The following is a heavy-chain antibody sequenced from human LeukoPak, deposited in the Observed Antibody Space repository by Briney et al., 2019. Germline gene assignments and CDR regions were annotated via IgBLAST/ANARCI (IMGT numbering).Heavy chain of an antibody. CDR2: IYHSGST. D-gene: IGHD3-10*01. CDR1: GGSISSSNW. Sequence: SETLSLTCAVSGGSISSSNWWSWVRQPPGKGLEWIGEIYHSGSTNYNPSLKSRVTISVDKSKNQFSLKLSSVTAADTAVYYCARTPNGITMVRGNWFDPWGQGTLVTVSS. CDR3: ARTPNGITMVRGNWFDP. J-gene: IGHJ5*02. V-gene: IGHV4-4*02.